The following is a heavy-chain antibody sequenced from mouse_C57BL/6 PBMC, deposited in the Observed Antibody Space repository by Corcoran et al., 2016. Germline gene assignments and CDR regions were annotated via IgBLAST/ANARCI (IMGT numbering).Heavy chain of an antibody. J-gene: IGHJ4*01. CDR2: ISYDGSN. Sequence: DVQLQESGPGLVKPSQSLSLTCSVTGYSITSGYYWNWIRQFPGNKLEWMGYISYDGSNNYNPSLKNRISITRDTSKNQFFLKLNSVTTEDTATYYCARSTGAMDYWGQGTSVTVSS. V-gene: IGHV3-6*01. CDR1: GYSITSGYY. CDR3: ARSTGAMDY.